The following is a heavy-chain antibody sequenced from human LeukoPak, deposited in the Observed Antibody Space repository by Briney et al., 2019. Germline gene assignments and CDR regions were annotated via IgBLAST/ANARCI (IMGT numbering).Heavy chain of an antibody. D-gene: IGHD6-13*01. Sequence: ASVKVSCKASGYTFTGYYMHWVRQAPGHGLEGMGWINPNSGGTNYAQKFQGRVTMTRDTSISTAYMELSRLRSDDTAVYYCARFRSSSWYYYGMDVWGQGTTVTVSS. J-gene: IGHJ6*02. CDR2: INPNSGGT. CDR1: GYTFTGYY. V-gene: IGHV1-2*02. CDR3: ARFRSSSWYYYGMDV.